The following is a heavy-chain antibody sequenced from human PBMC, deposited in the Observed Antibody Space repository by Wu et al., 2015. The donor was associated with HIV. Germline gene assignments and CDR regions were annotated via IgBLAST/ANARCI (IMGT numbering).Heavy chain of an antibody. D-gene: IGHD5-24*01. Sequence: QVQLVQSGAEVKKPGASVKVSCKASGYTFTSYYMHWVRQAPGQGLEWMGIINPSGGSTSYAQKFQGRVTMTRDTSTSTVYMELSSLRSEDTAVYYCARERGEMATVKYYGMDVWGQGTTGHRLL. J-gene: IGHJ6*02. CDR3: ARERGEMATVKYYGMDV. CDR1: GYTFTSYY. CDR2: INPSGGST. V-gene: IGHV1-46*01.